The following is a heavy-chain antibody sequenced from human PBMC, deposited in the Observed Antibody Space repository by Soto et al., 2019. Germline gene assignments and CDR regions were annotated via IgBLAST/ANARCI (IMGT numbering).Heavy chain of an antibody. CDR1: GYIFTSYG. V-gene: IGHV1-18*01. CDR2: ISTYNHNT. J-gene: IGHJ4*02. Sequence: ASVKVSCKASGYIFTSYGISWVRQAPGQGLEWMGWISTYNHNTNYARKVQGRVAVTTDTSTRTAYMELRSLTSDDTAMYYCARGTPPLEPFDYWGQGTLVTSPQ. D-gene: IGHD1-1*01. CDR3: ARGTPPLEPFDY.